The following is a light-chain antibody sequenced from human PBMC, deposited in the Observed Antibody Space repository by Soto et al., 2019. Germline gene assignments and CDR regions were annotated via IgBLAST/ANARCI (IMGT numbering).Light chain of an antibody. CDR2: DVS. CDR3: SSYTSSSTYVV. V-gene: IGLV2-14*01. Sequence: QSALTQPASESGCPGQSITISCTGTSSDVGGYNYVSWYQQHPGKAPKLMIYDVSNRPSGVSNRFSGSKSGNTASLTISGLQAEDEADYYCSSYTSSSTYVVFGGGTQLTVL. CDR1: SSDVGGYNY. J-gene: IGLJ2*01.